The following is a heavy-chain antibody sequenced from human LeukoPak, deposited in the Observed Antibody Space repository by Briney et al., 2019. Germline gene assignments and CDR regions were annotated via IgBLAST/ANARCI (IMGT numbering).Heavy chain of an antibody. CDR3: ARRFDS. CDR1: GFSFTAYS. V-gene: IGHV3-48*01. J-gene: IGHJ4*02. Sequence: GGSLRLSCVASGFSFTAYSMDWVRQAPGRGLEWISYIGPGGDIYYADSVTGRFTVSRDIAKNSLYLQMNGLRVEDTAVYYCARRFDSWGQGTLVTVSS. CDR2: IGPGGDI.